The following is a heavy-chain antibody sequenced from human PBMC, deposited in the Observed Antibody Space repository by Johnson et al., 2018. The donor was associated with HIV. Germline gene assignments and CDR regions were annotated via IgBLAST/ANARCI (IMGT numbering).Heavy chain of an antibody. D-gene: IGHD6-13*01. CDR1: GFTFSSYA. V-gene: IGHV3-30-3*01. CDR2: ISYDGSNK. Sequence: QVQLVESGGGVVQPGRSLRLSCAASGFTFSSYAMHWVRQAPGKGLEWVAVISYDGSNKYYADSVKGRFTISRDNSKNTLYLQMNSLRAEDTAVYYCATDPIAAAGPDAFDIWGQGTVVTVSS. J-gene: IGHJ3*02. CDR3: ATDPIAAAGPDAFDI.